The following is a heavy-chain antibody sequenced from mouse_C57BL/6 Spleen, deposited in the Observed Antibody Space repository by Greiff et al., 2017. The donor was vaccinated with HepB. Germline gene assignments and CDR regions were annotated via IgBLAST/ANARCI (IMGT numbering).Heavy chain of an antibody. Sequence: EVHLVESGGGLVKPGGSLKLSCAASGFTFSDYGMHWVRQAPEKGLEWVAYISSGSSTIYYADTVKGRFTISRDNAKNNLFLQMTSLRSEDTAMYYCARKEKFITTVVADYAMDYWGQGTSVTVSS. D-gene: IGHD1-1*01. J-gene: IGHJ4*01. V-gene: IGHV5-17*01. CDR3: ARKEKFITTVVADYAMDY. CDR1: GFTFSDYG. CDR2: ISSGSSTI.